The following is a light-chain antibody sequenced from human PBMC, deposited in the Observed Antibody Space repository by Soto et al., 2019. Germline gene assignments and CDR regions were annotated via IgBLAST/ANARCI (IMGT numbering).Light chain of an antibody. CDR3: HQYGVLPKT. V-gene: IGKV3-20*01. CDR2: GVS. J-gene: IGKJ1*01. CDR1: QSISANY. Sequence: EIVLTQSPGTVSLSPGDRATISCRASQSISANYLAWYQQKPGQAPRLLIYGVSIRATGIPYRFAGSGSGPDFTLTISSLEPEDFAVYYCHQYGVLPKTFGQGTTVEIK.